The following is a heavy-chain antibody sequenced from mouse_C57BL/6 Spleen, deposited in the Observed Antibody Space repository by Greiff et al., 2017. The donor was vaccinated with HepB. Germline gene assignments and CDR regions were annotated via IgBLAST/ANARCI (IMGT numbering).Heavy chain of an antibody. J-gene: IGHJ1*03. CDR1: GYTFTSYG. CDR2: IYPRSGNT. Sequence: QVQLQQSGAELARPGASVKLSCKASGYTFTSYGISWVKQRTGQGLEWIGEIYPRSGNTYYNEKFKGKATLTADKSSSTAYMELRSLTSEDSAVYFCASYYYGSSYEYFDVWGTGTTVTVSS. D-gene: IGHD1-1*01. V-gene: IGHV1-81*01. CDR3: ASYYYGSSYEYFDV.